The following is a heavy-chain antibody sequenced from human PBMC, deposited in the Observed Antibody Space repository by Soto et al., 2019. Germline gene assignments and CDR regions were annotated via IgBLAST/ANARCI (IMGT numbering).Heavy chain of an antibody. J-gene: IGHJ4*02. CDR3: ARARSTYGVVTPLY. V-gene: IGHV3-23*01. CDR2: LTGSSSNT. D-gene: IGHD2-21*02. Sequence: GGSLRLSCAASGFSFRDYAMSWVRQAPGKGLEWISTLTGSSSNTYYADSVKVRFAISRDNSRNTLYLQMHSLTAEDTAVYYFARARSTYGVVTPLYLGPRTLVTV. CDR1: GFSFRDYA.